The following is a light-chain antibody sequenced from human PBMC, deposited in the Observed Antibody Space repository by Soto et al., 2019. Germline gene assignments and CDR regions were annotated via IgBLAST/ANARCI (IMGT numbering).Light chain of an antibody. Sequence: EIVLTQSPGTLSLSPGERVTLPCRASQSVSSSYLAWYQQKPGQAPRRLIYGASSRATGIPDRFSGSGSGTDFTLTISRLEPEDFAVYYCQQYGSSPLTFGGGTKVEIK. J-gene: IGKJ4*01. V-gene: IGKV3-20*01. CDR3: QQYGSSPLT. CDR2: GAS. CDR1: QSVSSSY.